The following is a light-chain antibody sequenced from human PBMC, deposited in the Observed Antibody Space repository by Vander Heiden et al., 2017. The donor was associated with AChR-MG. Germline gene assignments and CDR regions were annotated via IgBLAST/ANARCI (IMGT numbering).Light chain of an antibody. V-gene: IGLV6-57*02. CDR3: QSYNSSNLWV. CDR1: SGSIASNY. J-gene: IGLJ3*02. Sequence: NIMLTQPHSVSESAGKTVTIPCTGSSGSIASNYVQWYQQRPGSAPTTVIYDDNQRPSGVPDRFSGSIDSSSNSASLTISGLKTEDEADYYCQSYNSSNLWVFGGGTKLTVL. CDR2: DDN.